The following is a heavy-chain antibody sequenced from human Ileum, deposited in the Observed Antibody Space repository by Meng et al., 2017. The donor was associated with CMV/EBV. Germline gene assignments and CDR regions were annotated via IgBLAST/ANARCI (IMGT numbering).Heavy chain of an antibody. CDR3: AKSHDTAGGVFQN. CDR2: ISSDGSST. CDR1: VFTFDRFT. J-gene: IGHJ4*02. D-gene: IGHD6-25*01. V-gene: IGHV3-43*01. Sequence: ASVFTFDRFTMHWVRQVPGKGLEWVGLISSDGSSTYFTDSVRGRFTISRDNSKNSLSLQMNSLRSEDTAMYYCAKSHDTAGGVFQNWGQGTLVTVSS.